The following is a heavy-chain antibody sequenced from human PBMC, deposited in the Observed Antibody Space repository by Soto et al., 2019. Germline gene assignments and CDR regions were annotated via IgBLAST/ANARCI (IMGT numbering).Heavy chain of an antibody. CDR3: ARRLNLDAFDF. V-gene: IGHV2-5*02. D-gene: IGHD6-6*01. J-gene: IGHJ3*01. CDR2: VYWDDDK. Sequence: QITLKESGPTLVKPTQTLTLTCTFSGFSLNTFGVGVGWIRQPPGKALECLGVVYWDDDKRYSPSLKTRLSITKDSSKTQTVPTMTTMDPMDTATYYSARRLNLDAFDFWGQGTMVAVSS. CDR1: GFSLNTFGVG.